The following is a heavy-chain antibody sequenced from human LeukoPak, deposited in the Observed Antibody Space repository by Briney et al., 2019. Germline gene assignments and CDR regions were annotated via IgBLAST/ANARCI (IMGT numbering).Heavy chain of an antibody. CDR2: ISGSGDRT. Sequence: GGSLRLSCAASGFTFSSSAMSWVRQAPGKGLEWVSTISGSGDRTYYADSVKGRFTISRDNSKNTLYLQMNTLRAEDTAAYYCAREGYYYGSGRPMPFDPWGQGTLVTVSS. CDR1: GFTFSSSA. CDR3: AREGYYYGSGRPMPFDP. J-gene: IGHJ5*02. V-gene: IGHV3-23*01. D-gene: IGHD3-10*01.